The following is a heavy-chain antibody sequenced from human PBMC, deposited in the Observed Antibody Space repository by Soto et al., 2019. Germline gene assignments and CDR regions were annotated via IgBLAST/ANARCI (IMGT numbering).Heavy chain of an antibody. J-gene: IGHJ4*02. V-gene: IGHV3-23*01. D-gene: IGHD3-22*01. CDR3: AKGLVTMISSDY. CDR1: GFTFSSYA. CDR2: ISGSGGST. Sequence: PGESLKISCAASGFTFSSYAMSWVRQAPGKGLEWVSAISGSGGSTYYADSVKGRFTISRDNSKNTLYLQMNSLRAEDTAVYYCAKGLVTMISSDYWGQGTLVTVSS.